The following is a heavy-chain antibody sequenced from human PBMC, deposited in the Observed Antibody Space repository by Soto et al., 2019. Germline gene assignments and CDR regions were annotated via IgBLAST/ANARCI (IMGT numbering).Heavy chain of an antibody. CDR3: AIGLEAAPKFYWFDP. V-gene: IGHV3-7*03. Sequence: EVQLVGSGGGLFQPGGYLRLSCAAAGFTVSSYWMSWVRQAPGKGLEWVANIKQDGSEKYYVDSVKGRFTISRDDAKNSLYLQMNSLRAEDTAVYYCAIGLEAAPKFYWFDPCGQGTLGNVSS. CDR2: IKQDGSEK. D-gene: IGHD2-15*01. J-gene: IGHJ5*02. CDR1: GFTVSSYW.